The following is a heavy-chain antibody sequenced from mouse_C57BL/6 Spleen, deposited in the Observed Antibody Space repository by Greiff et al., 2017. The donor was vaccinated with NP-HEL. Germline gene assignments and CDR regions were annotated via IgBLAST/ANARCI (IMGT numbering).Heavy chain of an antibody. CDR2: IRNKANGYTT. CDR3: ARYNWDGYFDV. D-gene: IGHD4-1*01. J-gene: IGHJ1*03. V-gene: IGHV7-3*01. Sequence: EVKLVESGGGLVQPGGSLSLSCAASGFTFTDYYMSWVRQPPGKALEWLGFIRNKANGYTTEYSASVKGRFTISRDNSQSILYLQMNALRAEDSATYYCARYNWDGYFDVWGTGTTVTVSS. CDR1: GFTFTDYY.